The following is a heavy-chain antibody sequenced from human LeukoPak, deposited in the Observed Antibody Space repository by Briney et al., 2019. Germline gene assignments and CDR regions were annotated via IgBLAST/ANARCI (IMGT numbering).Heavy chain of an antibody. J-gene: IGHJ4*02. D-gene: IGHD6-13*01. CDR2: ISAYNGDT. V-gene: IGHV1-18*01. Sequence: ASVKVSCKASGYTFTSYGISWVRQAPGQGLEWMGWISAYNGDTNYAQKLQGRVTMTTDTSTSTAYMELRSLRSDDTAVYYCTYSSSWYVLDYWGQGTLVTVSS. CDR3: TYSSSWYVLDY. CDR1: GYTFTSYG.